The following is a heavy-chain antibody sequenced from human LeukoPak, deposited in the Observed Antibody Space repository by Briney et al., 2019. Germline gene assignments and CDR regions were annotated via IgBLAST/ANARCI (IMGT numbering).Heavy chain of an antibody. CDR2: IYTSGST. D-gene: IGHD2-2*02. V-gene: IGHV4-61*02. Sequence: SETLSLTCTVSGGSIRRGSYYWSWIRQPAGKGLEWIGRIYTSGSTNYNPSLKSRVTISVDTSKNQFSLKLSSVTAADTAVYYCARGRWYCSSTSCYTHWFDPWGQGTLVTVSS. J-gene: IGHJ5*02. CDR3: ARGRWYCSSTSCYTHWFDP. CDR1: GGSIRRGSYY.